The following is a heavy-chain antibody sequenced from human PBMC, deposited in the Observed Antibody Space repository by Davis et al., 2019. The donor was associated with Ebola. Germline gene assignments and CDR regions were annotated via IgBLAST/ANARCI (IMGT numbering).Heavy chain of an antibody. CDR1: GYTFTSYY. CDR2: INPSGGST. D-gene: IGHD6-19*01. CDR3: ARDNSGWYQDY. V-gene: IGHV1-46*01. J-gene: IGHJ4*02. Sequence: ASVKVSCKASGYTFTSYYMHWVRQAPGQGLEWMGIINPSGGSTSYAQKFQGRVTMTEDTSTDTAYMELSSLRSEDTAVYYCARDNSGWYQDYSGQGTLVTVSS.